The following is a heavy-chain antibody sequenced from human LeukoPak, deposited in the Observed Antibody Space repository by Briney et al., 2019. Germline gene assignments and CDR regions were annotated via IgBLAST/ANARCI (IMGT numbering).Heavy chain of an antibody. CDR1: GGSFSGYY. V-gene: IGHV4-34*01. J-gene: IGHJ4*02. Sequence: PSETLSLTCAVYGGSFSGYYWSWIRQPPGKGLEWIGEINHSGSTNYNPSLKSRVTISVDTSKDQFSLKLSSVTAADTAVYYCARGLGYSSSWFRHHYYFDYWSQGTLVTVSS. CDR2: INHSGST. CDR3: ARGLGYSSSWFRHHYYFDY. D-gene: IGHD6-13*01.